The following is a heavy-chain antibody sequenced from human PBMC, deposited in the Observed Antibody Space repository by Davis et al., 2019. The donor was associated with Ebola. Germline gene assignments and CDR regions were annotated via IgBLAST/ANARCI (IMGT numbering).Heavy chain of an antibody. V-gene: IGHV1-18*01. CDR1: GYTFTSYA. CDR3: ARAIAAPNWFDP. J-gene: IGHJ5*02. D-gene: IGHD6-13*01. Sequence: ASVKVSCKASGYTFTSYAMHWVRQAPGQRLEWMGWISAYNGNTNYAQKLQGRVTMTTDTSTSTAYMELRSLRSDDTAVYYCARAIAAPNWFDPWGQGTLVTVSS. CDR2: ISAYNGNT.